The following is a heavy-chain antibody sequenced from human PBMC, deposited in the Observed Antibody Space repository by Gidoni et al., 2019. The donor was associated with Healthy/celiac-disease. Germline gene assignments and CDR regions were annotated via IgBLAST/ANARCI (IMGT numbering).Heavy chain of an antibody. J-gene: IGHJ4*02. D-gene: IGHD5-18*01. CDR2: ISSSSSYI. V-gene: IGHV3-21*01. Sequence: EVQLVESGGGLVKPGGSLRLSCAASGFTFSSYSMNWVRQAPGKGLEWVSSISSSSSYIYYADSVKGRFTISRDNAKNSLYLQMNSLRAEDTAVYYCARDSSGRAMATGGYFDYWGQGTLVTVSS. CDR3: ARDSSGRAMATGGYFDY. CDR1: GFTFSSYS.